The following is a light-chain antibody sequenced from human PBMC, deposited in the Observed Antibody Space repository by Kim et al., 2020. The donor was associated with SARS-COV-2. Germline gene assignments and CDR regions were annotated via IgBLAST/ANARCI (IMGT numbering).Light chain of an antibody. CDR1: ELSKEH. Sequence: SYELTQPPSVSVSPGQTARITCSGDELSKEHGHWYHQKPGQAPVLLIYKDTERPSGIPERVSCSRSGTTVTLTISGVLAEDEADYFCQSVDTSGSYWVFGGGTQLTVL. CDR3: QSVDTSGSYWV. J-gene: IGLJ3*02. V-gene: IGLV3-25*03. CDR2: KDT.